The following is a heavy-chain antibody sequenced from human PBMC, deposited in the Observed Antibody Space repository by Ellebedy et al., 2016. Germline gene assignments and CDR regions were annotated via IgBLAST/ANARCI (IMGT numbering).Heavy chain of an antibody. CDR2: IYYSGST. CDR3: ARSAPLRADWFNP. CDR1: GGSISSSSYY. V-gene: IGHV4-39*01. Sequence: SETLSLTXTVSGGSISSSSYYWGWIRQPPGKGLEWIGSIYYSGSTYYNPSLKSRVTISVDTSKNQFSLKLSSVTAADTAVYYCARSAPLRADWFNPWGQGTLVTVSS. J-gene: IGHJ5*02.